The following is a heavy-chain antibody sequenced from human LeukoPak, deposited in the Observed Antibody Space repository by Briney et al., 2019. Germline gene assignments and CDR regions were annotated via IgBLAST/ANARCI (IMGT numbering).Heavy chain of an antibody. Sequence: SETLSLTCTVSGGSISSGGYYWSWIRQPPGKGLEWIGYIYHSGSTYYNPSLKSRVTISVDRSKNQFSLKLSSVTAADTAVYYCAREYVLLWFGEAYYYMDVWGKGTTVTVSS. V-gene: IGHV4-30-2*01. D-gene: IGHD3-10*01. J-gene: IGHJ6*03. CDR1: GGSISSGGYY. CDR2: IYHSGST. CDR3: AREYVLLWFGEAYYYMDV.